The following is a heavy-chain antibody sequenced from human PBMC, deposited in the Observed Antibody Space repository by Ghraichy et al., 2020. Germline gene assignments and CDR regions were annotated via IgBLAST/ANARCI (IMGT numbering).Heavy chain of an antibody. V-gene: IGHV4-59*08. D-gene: IGHD6-6*01. J-gene: IGHJ4*02. CDR1: GGSISTDY. CDR2: IYFSGST. CDR3: ARHDVRGSSSSFDN. Sequence: SETLSLTCTVSGGSISTDYWSWIRQPPGKGLEWIGNIYFSGSTNYNPSLKSRVSISVNTSKNQFSLKLSSVTAADTAVYYCARHDVRGSSSSFDNWGQGTLVTVSS.